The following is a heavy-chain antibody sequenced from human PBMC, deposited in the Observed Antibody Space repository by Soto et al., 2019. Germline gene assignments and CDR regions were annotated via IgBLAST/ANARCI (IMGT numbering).Heavy chain of an antibody. CDR3: ARHRRENGIYAQPLDY. J-gene: IGHJ4*02. D-gene: IGHD1-1*01. Sequence: KPSETLSLTCTVSGGSIISSSSYWAWIRQPPGRGLEWIGAIYYNGRTCYKPSLKSRVTISVDTSKNQFSLNLSPVAAADSAVYYCARHRRENGIYAQPLDYWGQGTPVTVSS. CDR2: IYYNGRT. CDR1: GGSIISSSSY. V-gene: IGHV4-39*01.